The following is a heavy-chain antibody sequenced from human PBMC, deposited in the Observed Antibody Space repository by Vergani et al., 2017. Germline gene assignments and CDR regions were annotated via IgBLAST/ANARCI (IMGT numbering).Heavy chain of an antibody. CDR3: ARVIAAELRHFDP. CDR1: GGSISSYY. V-gene: IGHV4-59*01. Sequence: QVQLQESGPGLVKPSETLSLTCTVSGGSISSYYWSWIRQPPGKGLEWIGDIYYSGSTNYNPSLKSRVTISVDTSKNQFSLKLSSVTAADTAVYYCARVIAAELRHFDPWGQGTLVTVSS. D-gene: IGHD6-13*01. CDR2: IYYSGST. J-gene: IGHJ5*02.